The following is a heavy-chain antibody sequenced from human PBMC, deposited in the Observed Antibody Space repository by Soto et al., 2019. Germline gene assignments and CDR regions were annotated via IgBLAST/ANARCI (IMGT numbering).Heavy chain of an antibody. D-gene: IGHD5-12*01. V-gene: IGHV1-2*04. CDR2: INPNSGGT. CDR3: ARSGNSGYDFVYDY. CDR1: GYTLTGYY. J-gene: IGHJ4*02. Sequence: ASVKVSCKASGYTLTGYYMHWVRQAPGQGLEWMGWINPNSGGTNYAQKFQGWVTMTRDTSISTAYMELSRLRSDDTAVYYCARSGNSGYDFVYDYWGQGTLVTVSS.